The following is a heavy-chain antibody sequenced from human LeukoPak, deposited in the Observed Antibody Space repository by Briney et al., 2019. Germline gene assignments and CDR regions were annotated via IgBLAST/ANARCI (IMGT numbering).Heavy chain of an antibody. V-gene: IGHV4-31*03. D-gene: IGHD2/OR15-2a*01. CDR2: IYYSGST. CDR1: GGSVSSGSYY. J-gene: IGHJ5*02. CDR3: ARRRENPNWFDP. Sequence: SETLSLTCTVSGGSVSSGSYYWSWIRQPPGKGLEWIGYIYYSGSTYYNPSLKSRVTISVDTSKNQFSLKLSSVTAADTAVYYCARRRENPNWFDPWGQGTLVTVSS.